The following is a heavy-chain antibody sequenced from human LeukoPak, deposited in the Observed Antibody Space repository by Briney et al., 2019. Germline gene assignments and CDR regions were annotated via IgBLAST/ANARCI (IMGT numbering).Heavy chain of an antibody. CDR3: ARQTPLVGATPLYYYYYMDV. CDR1: GGSISYRSYY. Sequence: SETLSLTCTVSGGSISYRSYYWGWIRQPPGKGLEWIGSIYYTGTTYYKPSLKSRVSISVDRSKNRISLSLSSVTAADTAVYYCARQTPLVGATPLYYYYYMDVWGKGTTVTVSS. V-gene: IGHV4-39*01. J-gene: IGHJ6*03. D-gene: IGHD1-26*01. CDR2: IYYTGTT.